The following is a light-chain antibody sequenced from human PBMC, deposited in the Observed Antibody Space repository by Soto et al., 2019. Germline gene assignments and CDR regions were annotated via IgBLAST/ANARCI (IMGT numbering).Light chain of an antibody. J-gene: IGKJ1*01. CDR2: DAS. CDR3: QQANSFPPTT. CDR1: QSVRTY. Sequence: EIVLTQSPDTLSLSPGERATLSCRASQSVRTYLAWYQQKPGQAPRLLIYDASNRATGIPARFSGSGSETDFTLTISSLEPEDSATYYCQQANSFPPTTFGQGTKVEIK. V-gene: IGKV3-11*01.